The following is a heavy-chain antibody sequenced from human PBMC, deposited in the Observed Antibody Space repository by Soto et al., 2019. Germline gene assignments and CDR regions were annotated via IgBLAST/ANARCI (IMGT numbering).Heavy chain of an antibody. CDR2: IIPIFGTA. CDR1: GGTFSSYA. D-gene: IGHD2-15*01. CDR3: ASTYCSGGSCPMDAFDI. Sequence: QVQLVQSGAEVKKPGSSVKVSCKASGGTFSSYAISWVRQAPGQGLEWMGGIIPIFGTANYAQQFQGRVTITADESTSTAYMELSSLRSEHTAVYYCASTYCSGGSCPMDAFDIWGQGTMVTVSS. J-gene: IGHJ3*02. V-gene: IGHV1-69*01.